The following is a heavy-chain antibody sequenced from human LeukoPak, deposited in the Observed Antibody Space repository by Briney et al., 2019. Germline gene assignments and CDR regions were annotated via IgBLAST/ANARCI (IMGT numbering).Heavy chain of an antibody. CDR1: GLTFSSYS. CDR2: ISSSSSYI. CDR3: ARDRITMIVIGGYYMDV. V-gene: IGHV3-21*01. Sequence: GGSLRLSCAASGLTFSSYSMNWVRQAPGKGLEWVSSISSSSSYIYYADSVKGRLTISRDNAKNSLYLQMNSLRAEDTAVYYCARDRITMIVIGGYYMDVWGKGTTVTVSS. D-gene: IGHD3-22*01. J-gene: IGHJ6*03.